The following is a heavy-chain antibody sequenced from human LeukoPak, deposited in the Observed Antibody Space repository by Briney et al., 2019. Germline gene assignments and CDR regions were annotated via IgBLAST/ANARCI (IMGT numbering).Heavy chain of an antibody. CDR1: GFTFDDYA. D-gene: IGHD3-9*01. J-gene: IGHJ4*02. CDR2: ISWNSGSI. V-gene: IGHV3-9*01. Sequence: PGRSLRLSCAASGFTFDDYAMHWVRHAPGKGLEWVSGISWNSGSIGYADSVKGRFTISRDNSKNTLYLQMNSLRAEDTAVYYCARKDDILTGYFDYWGQGTLVTVSS. CDR3: ARKDDILTGYFDY.